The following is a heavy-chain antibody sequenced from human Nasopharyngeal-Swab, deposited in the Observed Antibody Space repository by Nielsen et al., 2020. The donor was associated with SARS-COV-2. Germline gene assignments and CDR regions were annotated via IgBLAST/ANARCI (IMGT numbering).Heavy chain of an antibody. CDR1: GFTFSNYS. D-gene: IGHD6-6*01. V-gene: IGHV3-21*01. J-gene: IGHJ2*01. CDR3: ARGSSSSFWYFDL. Sequence: GESLKISCAASGFTFSNYSMNWVRQAPGKGLEWVSSISSSSSYIYYADSVKGRFTISRDNAKNSLYLQMNSLRAEDTAVYYCARGSSSSFWYFDLWGRGTLVTVSS. CDR2: ISSSSSYI.